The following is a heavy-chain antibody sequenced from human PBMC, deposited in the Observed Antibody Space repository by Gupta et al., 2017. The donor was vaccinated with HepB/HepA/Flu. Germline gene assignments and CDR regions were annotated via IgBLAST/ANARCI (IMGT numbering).Heavy chain of an antibody. CDR2: IYYSGST. CDR1: GGSIRRSSYY. V-gene: IGHV4-39*01. D-gene: IGHD6-19*01. Sequence: QLQLQESGPGLVKPSETLSLTCTVSGGSIRRSSYYWGWIRQPPGKGLEWIGSIYYSGSTYYNPSLKSRVTISVDTSKNQFSLKLSSVTAADTAVYYCARLVAVISGGWFDPWGQGTLVTVSS. J-gene: IGHJ5*02. CDR3: ARLVAVISGGWFDP.